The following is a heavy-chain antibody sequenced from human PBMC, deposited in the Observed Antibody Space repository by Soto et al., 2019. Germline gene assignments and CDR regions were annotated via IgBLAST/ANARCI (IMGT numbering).Heavy chain of an antibody. CDR2: ISYDGSNK. V-gene: IGHV3-30*18. CDR3: AKDRNYYDSSGYYSYYFDY. J-gene: IGHJ4*02. Sequence: GVSLRLSCAASGFTFSSYGMHWVRQAPGKGLEWVAVISYDGSNKYYADSVKGRFTISRDNSKNTLYLQMNSLRAEDTAVYYCAKDRNYYDSSGYYSYYFDYWGQGTLVTVSS. D-gene: IGHD3-22*01. CDR1: GFTFSSYG.